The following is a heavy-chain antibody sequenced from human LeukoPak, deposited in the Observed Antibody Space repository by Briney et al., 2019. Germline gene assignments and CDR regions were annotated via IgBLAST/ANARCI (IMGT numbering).Heavy chain of an antibody. Sequence: GGSLRLSCAASGFTFSSYAMSWVRQAPGKGLEWVSGIRDSGDRTYYADSVKGRFTISRDNSKNTLYPQMNSLRVEDTAVYYCAKLSWNDKGRFDCWGQGTLVTVSS. V-gene: IGHV3-23*01. D-gene: IGHD1-1*01. J-gene: IGHJ4*02. CDR2: IRDSGDRT. CDR3: AKLSWNDKGRFDC. CDR1: GFTFSSYA.